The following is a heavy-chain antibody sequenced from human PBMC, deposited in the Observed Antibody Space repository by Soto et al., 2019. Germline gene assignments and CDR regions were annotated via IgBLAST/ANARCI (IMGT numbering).Heavy chain of an antibody. CDR1: GGTFSSYA. CDR2: IIPIFGKA. Sequence: QVQLVQSGAEVKKPGSSVKVSCKASGGTFSSYAISWVRQAPGQGLEWMGGIIPIFGKANYAQKFQGRVTITADESTSTAYMELSSLRSEDTAVYYCASGEADILPGYPPHPGYFALWGRGTLVTVSS. V-gene: IGHV1-69*01. J-gene: IGHJ2*01. CDR3: ASGEADILPGYPPHPGYFAL. D-gene: IGHD3-9*01.